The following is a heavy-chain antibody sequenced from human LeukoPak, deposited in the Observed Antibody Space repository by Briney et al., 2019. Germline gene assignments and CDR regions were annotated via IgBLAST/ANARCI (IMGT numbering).Heavy chain of an antibody. J-gene: IGHJ4*02. V-gene: IGHV1-2*02. CDR3: ARGPSSGIDY. CDR1: GYTFTGYY. CDR2: ANPNSGGT. D-gene: IGHD3-10*01. Sequence: GASVKVSCKASGYTFTGYYIHWMRQAHGQGLEWMGWANPNSGGTHCAQKFQGRVTMTRDTSISTVYMELSSLRSDDTAIYYCARGPSSGIDYWGQGTLVTVSS.